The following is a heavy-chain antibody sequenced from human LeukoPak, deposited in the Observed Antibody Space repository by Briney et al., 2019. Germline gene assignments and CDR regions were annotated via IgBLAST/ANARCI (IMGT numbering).Heavy chain of an antibody. CDR1: GFTFISYS. J-gene: IGHJ4*02. Sequence: GGSLRLSCAASGFTFISYSMNWVRQAPGKGLEWVSYISSSSSTIYYADSVKGRFTISRDNAKNSLYLQINSLRAEDTAVYYCAIGGTMVRGGTFDYWGQGTLVTVSS. CDR3: AIGGTMVRGGTFDY. D-gene: IGHD3-10*01. V-gene: IGHV3-48*01. CDR2: ISSSSSTI.